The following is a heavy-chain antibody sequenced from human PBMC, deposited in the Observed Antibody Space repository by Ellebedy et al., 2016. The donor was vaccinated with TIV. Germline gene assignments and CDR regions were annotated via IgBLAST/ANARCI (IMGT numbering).Heavy chain of an antibody. Sequence: GESLKISCKGSGYTFTNYWIAWVRQMPGKGLEWMGFIYPGDSDTRYSPSFQGQVTISADKSISTAYLQWSSLKASDTAVYYCARGHAMDVWGQGTTVTVSS. V-gene: IGHV5-51*01. J-gene: IGHJ6*02. CDR2: IYPGDSDT. CDR1: GYTFTNYW. CDR3: ARGHAMDV.